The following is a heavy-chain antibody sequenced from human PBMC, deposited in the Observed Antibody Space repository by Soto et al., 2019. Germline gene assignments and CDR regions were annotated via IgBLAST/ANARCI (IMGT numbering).Heavy chain of an antibody. CDR3: AKDLRTAVAGTDYFDS. CDR2: ISYDVTNK. V-gene: IGHV3-30*18. J-gene: IGHJ4*02. Sequence: GGSLRLSCAASGFSFSSYGMHWVRQAPGKGLEWVAVISYDVTNKYYADSVKGRFTISRDNSKNTLYLQMNSLRAEDTAVYYCAKDLRTAVAGTDYFDSWGQGTLVTVSS. CDR1: GFSFSSYG. D-gene: IGHD6-19*01.